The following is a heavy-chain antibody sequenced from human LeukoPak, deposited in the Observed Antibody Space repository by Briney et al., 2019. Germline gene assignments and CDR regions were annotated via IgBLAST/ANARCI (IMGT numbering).Heavy chain of an antibody. CDR3: ARDRDILTGSGYYFDY. CDR1: GYTFTGCY. CDR2: INPNSGGT. J-gene: IGHJ4*02. Sequence: ASVKVSCKASGYTFTGCYMHWVRQAPGQGLEWMGRINPNSGGTNYAQKFQGRVTMTRDTSISTAYMELSRLRSDDTAVYYCARDRDILTGSGYYFDYWGQGTLVTVSS. D-gene: IGHD3-9*01. V-gene: IGHV1-2*06.